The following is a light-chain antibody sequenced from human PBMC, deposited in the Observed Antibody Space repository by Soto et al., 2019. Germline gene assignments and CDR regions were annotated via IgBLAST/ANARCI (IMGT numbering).Light chain of an antibody. CDR3: QQYGSSGT. CDR1: QSVSSSS. CDR2: GAS. J-gene: IGKJ1*01. Sequence: EIVLTQSPGTLSLSPGERATLSCRASQSVSSSSLAWYQPKPGQDPRLLISGASSRAADIPDRFSVSGSGTDFTLTINRLEPEDFAVYYCQQYGSSGTFGQGTKVDI. V-gene: IGKV3-20*01.